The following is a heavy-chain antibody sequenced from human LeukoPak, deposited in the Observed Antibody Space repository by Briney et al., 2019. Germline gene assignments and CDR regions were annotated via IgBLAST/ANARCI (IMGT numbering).Heavy chain of an antibody. V-gene: IGHV4-38-2*02. CDR3: ARRGSGLTYFDY. D-gene: IGHD3-16*01. J-gene: IGHJ4*02. CDR2: IYHSGNT. Sequence: SETLSLNCTVSGYSINSGFYWGWIRQSPGKRLEWIGSIYHSGNTYFNPYLKSRASMSVDTSKNQFSLKLRSVTAADTAVYYCARRGSGLTYFDYWGQGTLVTVSS. CDR1: GYSINSGFY.